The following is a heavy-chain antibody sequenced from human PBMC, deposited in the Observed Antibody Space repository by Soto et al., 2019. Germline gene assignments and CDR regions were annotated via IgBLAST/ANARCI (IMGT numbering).Heavy chain of an antibody. J-gene: IGHJ5*02. Sequence: SETLSLTCTVSGGSISSGGYYWSWIRQHPGKGLEWIGYIYYSGSTYYNPSLKSRVTISVDTSKNQFSLKLSSVTAADTAVYYCAKVPRNYDFWSGYYGNWFDPWGQGTLVTVSS. CDR3: AKVPRNYDFWSGYYGNWFDP. D-gene: IGHD3-3*01. CDR2: IYYSGST. CDR1: GGSISSGGYY. V-gene: IGHV4-31*03.